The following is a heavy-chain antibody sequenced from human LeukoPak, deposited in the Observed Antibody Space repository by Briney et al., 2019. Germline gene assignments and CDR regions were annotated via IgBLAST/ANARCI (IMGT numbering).Heavy chain of an antibody. Sequence: PGGSLRLSCAASGFTFSRYAMHWVRQAPGKGLEWVAVISYDGSNKYYADSVKGRFTISRDNSKNTLYLQMNSLRAEDTAVYYCARNYYDSSGYYYGDAFDIWGQGTMVTVSS. D-gene: IGHD3-22*01. J-gene: IGHJ3*02. CDR1: GFTFSRYA. CDR3: ARNYYDSSGYYYGDAFDI. CDR2: ISYDGSNK. V-gene: IGHV3-30-3*01.